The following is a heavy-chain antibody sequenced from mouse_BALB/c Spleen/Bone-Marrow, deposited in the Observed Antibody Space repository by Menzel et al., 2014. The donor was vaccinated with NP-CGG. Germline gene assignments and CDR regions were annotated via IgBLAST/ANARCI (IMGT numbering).Heavy chain of an antibody. CDR1: GYSFTNYW. CDR3: ASDDYDGSWFAY. D-gene: IGHD2-4*01. J-gene: IGHJ3*01. CDR2: IHPSDSET. Sequence: SVAELVRPGASVKLSCKASGYSFTNYWMNWMKQRPGQGLEWIGMIHPSDSETRLDQMFKDKATLTVDKSSSTAYMQLSGPTSEDSAVYYCASDDYDGSWFAYWGQGTLVTVSA. V-gene: IGHV1-74*04.